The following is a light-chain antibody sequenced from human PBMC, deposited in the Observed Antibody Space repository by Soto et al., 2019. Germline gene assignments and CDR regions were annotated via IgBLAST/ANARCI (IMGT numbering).Light chain of an antibody. CDR2: AAS. Sequence: DIQMTQSPSSLSASVGDRATITCRASQSISSYLNWYQQKPGKAPKLLIYAASTLHSGVPSRFSGSGSGTDFTLTISSLQPDDFATYYCQQFAISTTFGQGTKVDIK. V-gene: IGKV1-39*01. J-gene: IGKJ1*01. CDR1: QSISSY. CDR3: QQFAISTT.